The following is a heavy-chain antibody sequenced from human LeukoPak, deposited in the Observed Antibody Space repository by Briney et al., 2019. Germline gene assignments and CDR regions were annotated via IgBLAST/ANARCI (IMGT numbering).Heavy chain of an antibody. V-gene: IGHV4-4*09. J-gene: IGHJ4*02. Sequence: SETLSLTCTVSGGSISSYYWSWIRQPPGKGLEWIGYIYTSGSTNYNPSLKSRVTISVDTSKNQFSLKLSSVTAADTAVYYCARHGDYSSGYPVDYWAREPWSPSPQ. CDR3: ARHGDYSSGYPVDY. CDR2: IYTSGST. CDR1: GGSISSYY. D-gene: IGHD6-6*01.